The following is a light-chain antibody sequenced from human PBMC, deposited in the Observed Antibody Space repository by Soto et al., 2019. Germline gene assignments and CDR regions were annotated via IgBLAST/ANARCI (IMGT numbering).Light chain of an antibody. Sequence: QSVLTQPASVSGSPGQSITISCTGTSSDVGGYNYVSWYQQHPGKAPKLMIYDVSNRPSGVSNRFSGSKSGNTASLTIPGFQAEDEADYYCSSYTSSSTPYVFGTGTKVTVL. J-gene: IGLJ1*01. CDR3: SSYTSSSTPYV. CDR2: DVS. CDR1: SSDVGGYNY. V-gene: IGLV2-14*01.